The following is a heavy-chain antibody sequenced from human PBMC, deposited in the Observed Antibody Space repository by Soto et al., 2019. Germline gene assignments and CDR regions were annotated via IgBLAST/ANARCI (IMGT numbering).Heavy chain of an antibody. CDR2: IYYSGST. D-gene: IGHD2-2*01. CDR1: GGSISSGGYY. Sequence: QVQLQESGPGLVKPSQTLSLTCTVSGGSISSGGYYWSWIRQHPGKGLEWIGYIYYSGSTYYNPSLKSRVTISVDSSKNQFSLKLSSVTAADTAVYYCARAVRYCSSTICYGKFDYWGQGTLVTVSS. J-gene: IGHJ4*02. V-gene: IGHV4-31*03. CDR3: ARAVRYCSSTICYGKFDY.